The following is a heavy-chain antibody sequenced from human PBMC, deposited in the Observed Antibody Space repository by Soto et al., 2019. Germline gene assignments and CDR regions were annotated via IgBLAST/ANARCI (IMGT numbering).Heavy chain of an antibody. CDR3: ARESDIVVVPAAEGYGMDV. J-gene: IGHJ6*02. CDR1: GGSISSSNW. CDR2: IYHSGST. D-gene: IGHD2-2*01. V-gene: IGHV4-4*02. Sequence: SETLSLTCAVSGGSISSSNWWSWVRQPPGKGLEWIGEIYHSGSTNYNPSLKSRVTISVDKSKNQFSLKLSSVTAADTAVYYCARESDIVVVPAAEGYGMDVRGQGTTVTVSS.